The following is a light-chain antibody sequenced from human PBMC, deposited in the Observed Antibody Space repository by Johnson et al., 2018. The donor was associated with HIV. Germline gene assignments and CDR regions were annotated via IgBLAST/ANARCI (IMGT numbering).Light chain of an antibody. CDR3: GVWAASLTPRYV. V-gene: IGLV1-51*02. Sequence: QFVLTQPPSVSAAPGQKVTISCSGSSSNIGSNFVSWYQQVPGTAPKLLIYEDNKRPSGIPDRFSGSKSGASATLGITGLQTGDEADYYCGVWAASLTPRYVFGTGTTIAVL. J-gene: IGLJ1*01. CDR2: EDN. CDR1: SSNIGSNF.